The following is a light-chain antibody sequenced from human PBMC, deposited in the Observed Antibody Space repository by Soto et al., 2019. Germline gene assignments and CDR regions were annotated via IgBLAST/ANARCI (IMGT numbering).Light chain of an antibody. CDR1: QSVNSNF. Sequence: EIVLTQSPGTLSLSPGERATLSCRASQSVNSNFLAWYRQKPGQAPRLLIYGASTRAAGVPDRFSGSGSGTDFTLTITRLEPEDFAVYYCQQYGRSPLLYTFGQGTKLEI. CDR2: GAS. CDR3: QQYGRSPLLYT. J-gene: IGKJ2*01. V-gene: IGKV3-20*01.